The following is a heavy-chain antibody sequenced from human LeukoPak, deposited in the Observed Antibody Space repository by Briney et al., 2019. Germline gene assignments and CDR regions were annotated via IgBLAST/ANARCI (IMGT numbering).Heavy chain of an antibody. J-gene: IGHJ6*02. Sequence: GRSLRLSCAASGFTFNSYGMHWVRQAPGKGLEWVAVISYDGSNKFYADSVKGRFTISRDNSKNTLYLQMNSLRAEDTAVYYCARDAYGMDVWGQGTTVTLSS. CDR3: ARDAYGMDV. CDR2: ISYDGSNK. V-gene: IGHV3-30*03. CDR1: GFTFNSYG.